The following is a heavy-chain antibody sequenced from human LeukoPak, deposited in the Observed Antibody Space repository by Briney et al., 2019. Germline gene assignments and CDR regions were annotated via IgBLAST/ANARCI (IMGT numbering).Heavy chain of an antibody. J-gene: IGHJ2*01. CDR3: ARQEVGTVTSGWYFDL. CDR1: GGSINSGSYY. CDR2: IYYSGST. D-gene: IGHD4-17*01. Sequence: PSETLSLTCTVSGGSINSGSYYWGWIRQPPGKGLEWIGSIYYSGSTYYNSTLKSRVTISVDTSTNQFSLKLSSVTAADTAVYYCARQEVGTVTSGWYFDLWGRGTLVTVSS. V-gene: IGHV4-39*01.